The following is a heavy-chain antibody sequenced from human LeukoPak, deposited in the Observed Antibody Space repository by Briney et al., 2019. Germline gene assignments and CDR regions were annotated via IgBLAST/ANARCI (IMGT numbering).Heavy chain of an antibody. D-gene: IGHD3-3*01. J-gene: IGHJ3*02. Sequence: SETLSLTCTVSGYSISSGYYWGWIRQPPGKGLEWIGSIYHSGSTYYDPSLKSRVTISVDTSKNQFSLKLSSVTAADTAVYYYATRPQRYYDFWSGYYNDAFDIWGQGTMVTVSS. V-gene: IGHV4-38-2*02. CDR1: GYSISSGYY. CDR2: IYHSGST. CDR3: ATRPQRYYDFWSGYYNDAFDI.